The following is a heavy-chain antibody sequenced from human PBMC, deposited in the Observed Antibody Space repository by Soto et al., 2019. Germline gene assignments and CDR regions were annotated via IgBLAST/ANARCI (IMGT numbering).Heavy chain of an antibody. V-gene: IGHV4-34*01. CDR2: NNHGGST. Sequence: SETPSLTCAVYGGSFSGYYWSWIRQPPGRGLEWIGENNHGGSTNYNPSLKSRVTISVDTSKNQFSLKLSSVTAADTAVYYCARERTYPSGGSCSRGDYWGQGTLVTVSS. D-gene: IGHD2-15*01. J-gene: IGHJ4*02. CDR3: ARERTYPSGGSCSRGDY. CDR1: GGSFSGYY.